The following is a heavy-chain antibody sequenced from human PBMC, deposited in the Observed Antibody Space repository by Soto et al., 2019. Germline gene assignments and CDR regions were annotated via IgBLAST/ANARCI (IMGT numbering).Heavy chain of an antibody. CDR2: ISVYNGNT. CDR1: GYTFSTYG. D-gene: IGHD6-6*01. J-gene: IGHJ4*02. V-gene: IGHV1-18*01. Sequence: ASVKVSCKASGYTFSTYGTNWVRQAPGQGLEWMGWISVYNGNTNYAQKFQDRVTLTTGTFTSTAYMEVRTLRSDDTAVYYCGRVGSGSSPADYWGQGTLVTVSS. CDR3: GRVGSGSSPADY.